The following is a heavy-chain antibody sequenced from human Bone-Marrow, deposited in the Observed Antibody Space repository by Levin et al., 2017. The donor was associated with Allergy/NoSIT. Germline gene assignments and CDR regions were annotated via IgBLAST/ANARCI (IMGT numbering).Heavy chain of an antibody. Sequence: SGGSLRLSCAASGFAFSTYTMHWVRQAPGKGLEWVAVISFDAKHQTYADSVTGRLTISRDNSKNTVSLQMTSLRPEDTAMYYCARSEQWLGEFDSWGQGTLVTVSS. CDR2: ISFDAKHQ. D-gene: IGHD6-19*01. CDR3: ARSEQWLGEFDS. CDR1: GFAFSTYT. V-gene: IGHV3-30*04. J-gene: IGHJ4*02.